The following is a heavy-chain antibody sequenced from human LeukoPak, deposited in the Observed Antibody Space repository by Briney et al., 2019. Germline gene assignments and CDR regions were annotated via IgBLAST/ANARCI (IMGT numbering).Heavy chain of an antibody. J-gene: IGHJ4*02. CDR2: ISSSGSTI. D-gene: IGHD4-17*01. CDR1: GFTFSDYY. CDR3: AKSGPDFGDLPSEYYFDF. Sequence: GGSLRLSCAASGFTFSDYYMSWIRQAPGKGLEWVSYISSSGSTIYYADSVKGRFTISRDNAKNSLYLQMNSLRAEDTAVYYCAKSGPDFGDLPSEYYFDFWGQGTLVTVSS. V-gene: IGHV3-11*04.